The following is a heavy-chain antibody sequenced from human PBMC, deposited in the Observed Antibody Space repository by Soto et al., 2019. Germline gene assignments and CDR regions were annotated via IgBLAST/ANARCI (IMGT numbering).Heavy chain of an antibody. Sequence: LRLSCAASGFTFSSYWMHWVRQAPGKGLVWVSRINSDGSSTSYADSVKGRFTISRDNAKNTLYLQMNSLRAEDTAVYYCARDPGITGTVYYGMDVWGQGTTVTVSS. CDR1: GFTFSSYW. CDR2: INSDGSST. D-gene: IGHD1-20*01. J-gene: IGHJ6*02. CDR3: ARDPGITGTVYYGMDV. V-gene: IGHV3-74*01.